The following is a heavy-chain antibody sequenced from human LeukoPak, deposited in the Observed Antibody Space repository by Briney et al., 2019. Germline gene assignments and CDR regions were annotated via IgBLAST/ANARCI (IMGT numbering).Heavy chain of an antibody. Sequence: GSLRLSCAASGFTFSSYAMHWVRQAPGKGLEWVAVISYDGSNKYYADSVKGRFTISRDNSKNTLYLQMNSLRAEDTAVYYCAGADGSSFLNAEYFQHWGQGTLVTVSS. V-gene: IGHV3-30-3*01. CDR3: AGADGSSFLNAEYFQH. CDR1: GFTFSSYA. CDR2: ISYDGSNK. D-gene: IGHD6-6*01. J-gene: IGHJ1*01.